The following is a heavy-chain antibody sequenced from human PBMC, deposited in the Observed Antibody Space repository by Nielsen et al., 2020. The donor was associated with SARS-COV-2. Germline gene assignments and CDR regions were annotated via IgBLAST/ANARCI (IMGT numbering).Heavy chain of an antibody. Sequence: ASVKVSCKASGYRFTRYALNWVRQAPGEGPEWMGWINTSTGKPTYAQAFTGRFVFSLDTSVSTAYLQISSLKAKDSAVYYCARDNFGSGGTASYGMDVWGQGTTVTVSS. CDR1: GYRFTRYA. CDR3: ARDNFGSGGTASYGMDV. CDR2: INTSTGKP. D-gene: IGHD3-10*01. V-gene: IGHV7-4-1*02. J-gene: IGHJ6*02.